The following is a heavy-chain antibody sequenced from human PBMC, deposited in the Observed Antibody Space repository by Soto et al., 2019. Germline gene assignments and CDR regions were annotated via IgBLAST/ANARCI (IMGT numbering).Heavy chain of an antibody. CDR3: VRPYADHEEGFY. V-gene: IGHV3-33*01. CDR2: IWSDGSKK. D-gene: IGHD2-8*01. J-gene: IGHJ4*02. Sequence: PGGSLRLCCAASGFTFSRYGMNWVRQAPGKGLEWVAVIWSDGSKKYYADSVRGRFTISRDNSKNTLYLQMDSLRAEDTAVYFCVRPYADHEEGFYWGQGTLVTVSS. CDR1: GFTFSRYG.